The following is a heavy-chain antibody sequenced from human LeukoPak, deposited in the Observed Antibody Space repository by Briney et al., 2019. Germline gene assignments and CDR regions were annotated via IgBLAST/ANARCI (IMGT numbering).Heavy chain of an antibody. J-gene: IGHJ4*02. CDR2: IYYSGST. Sequence: SSETLSLTCTVSGGSISSYYWSWIRQPPGKGLEWIGYIYYSGSTNYNPSLKSRVTISVDTSKNQFSLKLSSVTAADTAVYYCARVDSGFVRGFDYWGQGTLVTVSS. V-gene: IGHV4-59*01. D-gene: IGHD6-19*01. CDR1: GGSISSYY. CDR3: ARVDSGFVRGFDY.